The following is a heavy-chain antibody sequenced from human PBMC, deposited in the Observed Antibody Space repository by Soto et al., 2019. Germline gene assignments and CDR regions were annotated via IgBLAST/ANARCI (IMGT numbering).Heavy chain of an antibody. Sequence: EVQLVESGGGLVKSGGSLRLSCEASGFTFSSYSMNWVRQAPGKGLEWGSSISTSSAYIYFADSLKGRFTVSRDNAKNTLYLHTKSPRAEDTAVYYCARAPASYCGGDCFSTDYWGQGTLVTVSS. D-gene: IGHD2-21*02. J-gene: IGHJ4*02. CDR1: GFTFSSYS. CDR2: ISTSSAYI. CDR3: ARAPASYCGGDCFSTDY. V-gene: IGHV3-21*02.